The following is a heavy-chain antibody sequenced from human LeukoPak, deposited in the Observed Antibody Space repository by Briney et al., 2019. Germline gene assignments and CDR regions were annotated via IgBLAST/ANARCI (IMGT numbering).Heavy chain of an antibody. CDR2: IWYDGSNK. Sequence: PGRSLRLSCAASGFTFSSYGMHWVRQAPGKGLEWVAVIWYDGSNKYYADSVKGRFTISRDNSKNTLYLQMNSLRAEDTAVYYCARDGGSGYPPFDYWGQGTLVTVSS. CDR1: GFTFSSYG. J-gene: IGHJ4*02. D-gene: IGHD3-22*01. V-gene: IGHV3-33*01. CDR3: ARDGGSGYPPFDY.